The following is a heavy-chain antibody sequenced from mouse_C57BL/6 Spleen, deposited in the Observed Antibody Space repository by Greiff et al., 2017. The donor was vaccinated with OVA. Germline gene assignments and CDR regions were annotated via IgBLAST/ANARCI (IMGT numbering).Heavy chain of an antibody. CDR3: ARGYYGSEEGNYFDY. D-gene: IGHD1-1*01. Sequence: EVKLQESGPVLVKPGASVKMSCKASGYTFTDYYMNWVKQSHGKSLEWIGVINPYNGGTSYNQKFKGKATLTVDKSSSTAYMELNSLTSEDSAVYYGARGYYGSEEGNYFDYWGQGTTLAVSS. J-gene: IGHJ2*01. V-gene: IGHV1-19*01. CDR1: GYTFTDYY. CDR2: INPYNGGT.